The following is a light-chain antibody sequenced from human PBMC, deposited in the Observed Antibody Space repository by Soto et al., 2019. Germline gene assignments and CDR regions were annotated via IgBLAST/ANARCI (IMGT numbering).Light chain of an antibody. Sequence: EIVLTQSPGTLSLSPGEIATLSCSASQSVRSSHLAWYQQMPGQAPRLLIYGASNRATGIPDRFSGSGSGTDFSLTISRLEPEDFAVYYCQQYSSSPLTFGGGTKVDIK. CDR1: QSVRSSH. J-gene: IGKJ4*01. V-gene: IGKV3-20*01. CDR3: QQYSSSPLT. CDR2: GAS.